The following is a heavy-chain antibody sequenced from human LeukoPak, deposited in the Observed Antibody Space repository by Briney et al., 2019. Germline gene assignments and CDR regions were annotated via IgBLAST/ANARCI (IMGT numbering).Heavy chain of an antibody. Sequence: ETLSLTCTVSGYSISSGYYWGWIRQPPGKGLEWVSSIGSSGSYIYYADSLTGRFTISRDNAKNSLYLQMNSLRAEDTAMYYCARRATTERGHSYGLDFWGQGTLVTVSS. D-gene: IGHD5-18*01. V-gene: IGHV3-21*01. CDR2: IGSSGSYI. CDR1: GYSISSGYY. J-gene: IGHJ4*02. CDR3: ARRATTERGHSYGLDF.